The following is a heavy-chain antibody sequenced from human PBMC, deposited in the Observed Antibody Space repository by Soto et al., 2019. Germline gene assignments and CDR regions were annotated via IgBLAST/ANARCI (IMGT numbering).Heavy chain of an antibody. CDR1: GFTFSSYA. CDR2: ISGSGGST. J-gene: IGHJ4*02. V-gene: IGHV3-23*01. Sequence: GGSLRLSCAASGFTFSSYAMSWVRQAPGKGLEWVSAISGSGGSTYYADSVKGRFTISRDNSKNTLYLQMNSLRAEDTAVYYCAKEGYYYDSSGYYYVYFDYWGQGTLVTVSS. CDR3: AKEGYYYDSSGYYYVYFDY. D-gene: IGHD3-22*01.